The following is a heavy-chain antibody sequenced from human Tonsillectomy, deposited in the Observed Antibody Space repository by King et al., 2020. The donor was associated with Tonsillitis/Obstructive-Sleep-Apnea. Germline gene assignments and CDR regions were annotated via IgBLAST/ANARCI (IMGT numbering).Heavy chain of an antibody. V-gene: IGHV1-46*01. D-gene: IGHD3-3*01. J-gene: IGHJ6*03. CDR2: INPSGGST. CDR1: GYTFTSYY. CDR3: TRRLSGYYYYMDV. Sequence: VQLVESGAEVKKPGASVKVSCKASGYTFTSYYMHWVRQAPGQGLEWMGIINPSGGSTSYAQKFQGRGTMTRDTSTSTVYMELSSLRSEDTAVYYCTRRLSGYYYYMDVWGKGTTVTVSS.